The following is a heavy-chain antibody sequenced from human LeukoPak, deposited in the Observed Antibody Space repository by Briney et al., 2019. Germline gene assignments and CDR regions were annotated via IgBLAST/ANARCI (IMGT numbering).Heavy chain of an antibody. CDR1: GGSISGYY. J-gene: IGHJ4*02. V-gene: IGHV4-59*01. D-gene: IGHD6-13*01. CDR2: IDHTGST. CDR3: AKEQKLIAAAWVLGGGTFGHFDY. Sequence: SETLSLTCTVSGGSISGYYWSWVRQPPGKGLEWIGYIDHTGSTNYNPSLNSRVTISRDTSKNHFSLELSSVTAADTAVYYCAKEQKLIAAAWVLGGGTFGHFDYWGQGTLVTVSS.